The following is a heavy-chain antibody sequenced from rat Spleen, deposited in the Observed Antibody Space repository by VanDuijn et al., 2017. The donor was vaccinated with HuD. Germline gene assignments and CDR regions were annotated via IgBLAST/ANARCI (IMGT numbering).Heavy chain of an antibody. CDR2: IGPSDGSP. J-gene: IGHJ2*01. CDR1: GFTFSDYY. D-gene: IGHD1-9*01. CDR3: ATGRYHGYTSWYFDY. Sequence: EVQLVESGGGLVQPGRSLKLSCAASGFTFSDYYMAWVRQAPKKGLEWVATIGPSDGSPYYIDSVKGRFPISRDNAKSTQYLQMDSLRSEDTATYYCATGRYHGYTSWYFDYWGQGVMVTVSS. V-gene: IGHV5-27*01.